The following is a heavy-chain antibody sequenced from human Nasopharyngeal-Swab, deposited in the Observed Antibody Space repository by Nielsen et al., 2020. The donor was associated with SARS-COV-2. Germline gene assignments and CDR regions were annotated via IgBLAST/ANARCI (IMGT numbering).Heavy chain of an antibody. CDR1: GGSISSGDYY. V-gene: IGHV4-30-4*01. J-gene: IGHJ6*03. CDR2: IYYSGST. D-gene: IGHD2-15*01. CDR3: ARGLGYCSGGTCYYFYYYMDV. Sequence: SETLSLTCTVSGGSISSGDYYWSWIRQPPGKGLEWIGYIYYSGSTYYNPSRKSRVTISVDTSKNQFSLKLSSVTAADTAVYYCARGLGYCSGGTCYYFYYYMDVWGKGTTVTVSS.